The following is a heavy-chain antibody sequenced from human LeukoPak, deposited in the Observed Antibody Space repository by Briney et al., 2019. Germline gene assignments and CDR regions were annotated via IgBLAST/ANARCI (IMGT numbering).Heavy chain of an antibody. CDR2: ISSSSSSSM. Sequence: PGGSLRLSCAASGFTFSNAWMNWVRQAPGKGLEWVSYISSSSSSSMYYADSVKGRFTISRDNGKNSLYLQMNSLRDEDTAVYYCAQKGGADYWGQGTLVTVSS. D-gene: IGHD2-15*01. CDR3: AQKGGADY. CDR1: GFTFSNAW. J-gene: IGHJ4*02. V-gene: IGHV3-48*02.